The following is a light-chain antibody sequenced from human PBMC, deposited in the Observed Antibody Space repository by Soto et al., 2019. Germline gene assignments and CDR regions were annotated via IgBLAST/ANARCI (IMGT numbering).Light chain of an antibody. Sequence: DIQMTQSPSSLSSSVGDRVTITCRASQIINSYLNWYQKKPGKAPKLLIYAASSLHSGVPTRFRGSESGTDFTLTISSLQPEAVATYYCQQRGTFGLGTKVEI. CDR2: AAS. CDR1: QIINSY. V-gene: IGKV1-39*01. CDR3: QQRGT. J-gene: IGKJ1*01.